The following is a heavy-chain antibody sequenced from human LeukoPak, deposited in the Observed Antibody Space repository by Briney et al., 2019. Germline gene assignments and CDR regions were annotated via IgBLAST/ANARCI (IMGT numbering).Heavy chain of an antibody. J-gene: IGHJ5*02. V-gene: IGHV4-31*03. CDR2: IYYSGST. CDR3: ARATSGWFDP. CDR1: GGSISSGGYY. D-gene: IGHD3-10*01. Sequence: SETLSLTCTVSGGSISSGGYYWSWIRQHPGKGLEWIGYIYYSGSTYYNPSLKSRVTISVDTSKNQFSLKLGSVTAADTAVYYCARATSGWFDPWGQGTPVTVSS.